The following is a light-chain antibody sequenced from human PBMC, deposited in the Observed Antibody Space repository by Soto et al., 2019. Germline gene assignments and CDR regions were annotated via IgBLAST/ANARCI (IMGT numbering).Light chain of an antibody. CDR3: QKYNGYSTWT. CDR2: DAS. V-gene: IGKV1-5*01. J-gene: IGKJ1*01. CDR1: QSVSIW. Sequence: DIQMTQSPSTLSASVGDTVTITCRASQSVSIWLAWYQKKPGKAPQVLIWDASTLQRGVPSRFSGSGSGTEFTLTISRLQPEDFATYYCQKYNGYSTWTFGQGTKVDIK.